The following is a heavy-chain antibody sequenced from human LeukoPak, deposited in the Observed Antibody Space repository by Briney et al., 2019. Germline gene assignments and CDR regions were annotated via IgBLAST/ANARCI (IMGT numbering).Heavy chain of an antibody. CDR2: INSDGSIT. J-gene: IGHJ6*02. CDR1: GFTFSTFW. V-gene: IGHV3-74*03. Sequence: GGSLRLSCAASGFTFSTFWMHWVRQAPGKGLVWVSGINSDGSITTYADSVKGRFTISRDNAENTLYLQMNRLRAEDTAVYYCARGRYYGMDVWGQGTTVTVSS. CDR3: ARGRYYGMDV.